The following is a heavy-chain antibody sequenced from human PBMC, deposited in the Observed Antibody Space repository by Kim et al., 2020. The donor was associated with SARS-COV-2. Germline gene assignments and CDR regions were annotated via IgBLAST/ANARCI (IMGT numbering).Heavy chain of an antibody. CDR3: ARDFTVTTHYYYGMDV. V-gene: IGHV3-7*03. CDR1: GFTFSSYW. D-gene: IGHD4-17*01. J-gene: IGHJ6*02. CDR2: IKQDGSEK. Sequence: GGSLRLSCAASGFTFSSYWMNWVRQAPGKGLEWVANIKQDGSEKYYVDSMKGRFTISRDNAKNSLYLQMNSLRAEDTAVYYCARDFTVTTHYYYGMDVWGQGTTVTVSS.